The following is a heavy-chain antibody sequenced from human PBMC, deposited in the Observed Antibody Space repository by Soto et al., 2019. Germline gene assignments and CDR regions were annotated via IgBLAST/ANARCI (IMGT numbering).Heavy chain of an antibody. D-gene: IGHD3-10*01. CDR1: GFTFISYA. Sequence: GGSLRLSCAASGFTFISYAMSWVRQAPGKGLEWVSAISGSGGSTYYADSVKGRFTISRDNSKNTLYLQMNSLRAEDTAVYYCAKAFSYGSGSYSYDYWGQGTLVTVSS. CDR2: ISGSGGST. V-gene: IGHV3-23*01. J-gene: IGHJ4*02. CDR3: AKAFSYGSGSYSYDY.